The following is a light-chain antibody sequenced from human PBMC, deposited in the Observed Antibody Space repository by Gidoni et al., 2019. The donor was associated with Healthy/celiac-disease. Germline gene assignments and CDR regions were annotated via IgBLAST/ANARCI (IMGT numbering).Light chain of an antibody. CDR1: QSVSSSY. Sequence: DIVLTQSPGTLSLSPGERATLSCRASQSVSSSYLAWYQQKPGQAPRLLIYGASSRATGIPDRFSGSGSGTDFTLTISRLEPEDFAVYYCQQYGSSPGFTFXPXTKVDIK. CDR3: QQYGSSPGFT. V-gene: IGKV3-20*01. CDR2: GAS. J-gene: IGKJ3*01.